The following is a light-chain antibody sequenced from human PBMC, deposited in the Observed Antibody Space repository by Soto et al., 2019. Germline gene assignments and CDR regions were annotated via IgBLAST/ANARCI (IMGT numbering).Light chain of an antibody. V-gene: IGLV1-40*01. Sequence: QSVLTQPPSVSGAPGQRGTISCTGSSSNIGANDDVHWYQQLPGTAPKFRIYGNINRPSGVPDRFSGSKSGTSASLAITGLQAEDEADYYFQSYDSSLSGDVFGPGTKLTVL. CDR1: SSNIGANDD. CDR3: QSYDSSLSGDV. J-gene: IGLJ1*01. CDR2: GNI.